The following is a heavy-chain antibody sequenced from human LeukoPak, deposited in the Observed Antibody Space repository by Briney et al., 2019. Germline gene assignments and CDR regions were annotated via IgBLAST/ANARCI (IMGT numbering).Heavy chain of an antibody. CDR2: IIPIFGTA. D-gene: IGHD3-10*01. Sequence: GASVKVSCKASGGTFSSYAISWVRQAPGQGLEWMGEIIPIFGTANYAQKFQGRVTFTTDESTSTAYMELSSLRSEDTAVYYCARAYGPSHAFDIWGQGTMVTVSS. V-gene: IGHV1-69*05. CDR3: ARAYGPSHAFDI. J-gene: IGHJ3*02. CDR1: GGTFSSYA.